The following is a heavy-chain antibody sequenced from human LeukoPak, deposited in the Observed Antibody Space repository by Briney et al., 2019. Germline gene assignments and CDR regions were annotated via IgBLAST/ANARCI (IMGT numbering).Heavy chain of an antibody. CDR3: LSRWFGEDAFDI. J-gene: IGHJ3*02. D-gene: IGHD3-10*01. Sequence: GASVKASCKASGYTFTSYYMHWVRQAPGQGLEWMGIINPSGGSTSYAQKFQGRVTMTRDMSTSTVYMELSSLRSEDTAVYYCLSRWFGEDAFDIWGQGTMVTVSS. CDR2: INPSGGST. CDR1: GYTFTSYY. V-gene: IGHV1-46*01.